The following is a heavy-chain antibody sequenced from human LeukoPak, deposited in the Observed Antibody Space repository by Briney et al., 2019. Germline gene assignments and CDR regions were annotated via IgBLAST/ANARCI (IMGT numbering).Heavy chain of an antibody. Sequence: GGSLRLSCAASGFTVSRNYMSWVRQAPGKGLEWVSVIYSGGRTYYADSVKGRFTISRDNSKNTLYLQMNRLRAEDTAVYYCARAWTGYSYGDYWGQGTLVTVSS. J-gene: IGHJ4*02. CDR1: GFTVSRNY. D-gene: IGHD5-18*01. CDR2: IYSGGRT. CDR3: ARAWTGYSYGDY. V-gene: IGHV3-66*01.